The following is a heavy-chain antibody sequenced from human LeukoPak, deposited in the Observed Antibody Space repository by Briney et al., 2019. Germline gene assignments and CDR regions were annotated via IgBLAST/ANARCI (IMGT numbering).Heavy chain of an antibody. J-gene: IGHJ3*02. CDR1: GYSFTSYW. CDR2: IYPGDSDT. D-gene: IGHD3-22*01. Sequence: GESLKISCKGSGYSFTSYWIGWVRQMPGKGLEWMGIIYPGDSDTRYSPSFQGQVTISADKSISTAYLQWSSLKASDTAMYYCARRYYYDSSGSQNAGDAFDIWGQGTMVTVSS. V-gene: IGHV5-51*01. CDR3: ARRYYYDSSGSQNAGDAFDI.